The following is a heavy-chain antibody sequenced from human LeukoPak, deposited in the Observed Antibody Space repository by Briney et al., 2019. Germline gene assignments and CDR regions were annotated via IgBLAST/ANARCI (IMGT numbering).Heavy chain of an antibody. Sequence: PSETLSLTCTVSGGSISSYYWSWIRQPPGKGLEWIGYIYYSGSTKYNPSLKSRVTLSVDASTTQFSLKLHSVTAADTAVYYCARGSRELYYFDYWGQGTLVTVSS. V-gene: IGHV4-59*01. CDR1: GGSISSYY. CDR3: ARGSRELYYFDY. J-gene: IGHJ4*02. D-gene: IGHD1-7*01. CDR2: IYYSGST.